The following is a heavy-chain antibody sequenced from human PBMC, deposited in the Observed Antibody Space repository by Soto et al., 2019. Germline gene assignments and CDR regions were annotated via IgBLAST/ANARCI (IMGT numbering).Heavy chain of an antibody. J-gene: IGHJ3*02. CDR1: GFTFSSYS. Sequence: PGGSLRLSCAASGFTFSSYSMNWVRQAPGKGLEWVSSISSSSYIYYADSVKGRFTISRDNAKNSLYLQMNSLRAEDTAVYYCARDRPRNYDYIWGSYRPIAFDIWGQGTMVTVSS. V-gene: IGHV3-21*01. CDR3: ARDRPRNYDYIWGSYRPIAFDI. CDR2: ISSSSYI. D-gene: IGHD3-16*02.